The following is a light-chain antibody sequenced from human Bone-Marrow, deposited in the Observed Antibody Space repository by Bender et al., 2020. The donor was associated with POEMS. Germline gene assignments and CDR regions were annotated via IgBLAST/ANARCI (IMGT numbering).Light chain of an antibody. CDR2: EDS. V-gene: IGLV2-23*01. J-gene: IGLJ1*01. CDR3: CAYAGNNNFV. Sequence: QSALTQSASVSGSPGQSITISCTGTNSNVGGYKLVSWYQQFPGKAPRVLIFEDSKRPSGVPNRFFGSRSGNTASLTISGLQAEDESDYYCCAYAGNNNFVFGTGPKVIGL. CDR1: NSNVGGYKL.